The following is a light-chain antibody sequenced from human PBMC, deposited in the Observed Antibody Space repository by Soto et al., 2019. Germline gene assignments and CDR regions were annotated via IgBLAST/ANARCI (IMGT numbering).Light chain of an antibody. V-gene: IGLV2-8*01. J-gene: IGLJ1*01. CDR2: EVS. CDR1: SNDVGHSSF. Sequence: QSAQTQPPSASGSPGQSVTISCTGNSNDVGHSSFISWYQQHPGKGPKLIIYEVSKRPSGVPDRFSGSKSGNTASLSVSGLQDEDEADYFCNAQADNGKHVFGTGTKLTVL. CDR3: NAQADNGKHV.